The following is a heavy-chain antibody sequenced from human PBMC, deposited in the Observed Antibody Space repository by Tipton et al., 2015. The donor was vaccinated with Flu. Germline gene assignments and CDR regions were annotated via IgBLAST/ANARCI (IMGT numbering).Heavy chain of an antibody. Sequence: TLSLTCTVSGGSISSDYWSWIRQPAGKGLEWIGRIYTSGSTNYNPSLKSRVTMSVDTSKNQFSLNLSSVTAADTAVYHCARDHQWLRTSANWFDPWGQGTLVTVSS. CDR1: GGSISSDY. D-gene: IGHD6-19*01. V-gene: IGHV4-4*07. J-gene: IGHJ5*02. CDR3: ARDHQWLRTSANWFDP. CDR2: IYTSGST.